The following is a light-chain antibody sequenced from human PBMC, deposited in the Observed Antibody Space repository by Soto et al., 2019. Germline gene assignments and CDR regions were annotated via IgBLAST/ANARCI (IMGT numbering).Light chain of an antibody. CDR1: SSDIGGYNR. J-gene: IGLJ3*02. V-gene: IGLV2-14*03. CDR3: TSFASSNTWV. Sequence: QSALTQPASVSGSSGQSITISCTGTSSDIGGYNRVSWSQQHPGEAPKLMIYEVTNRPSGVSNRFSGSKSGNTASLTISGLQPEDEAHYYCTSFASSNTWVFGGGTKLTVL. CDR2: EVT.